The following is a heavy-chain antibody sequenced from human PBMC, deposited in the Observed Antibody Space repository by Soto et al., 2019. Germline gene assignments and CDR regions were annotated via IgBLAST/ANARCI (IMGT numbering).Heavy chain of an antibody. CDR1: GGSFSGYY. CDR3: GRLTTYSRDWRGYHYYGVDV. J-gene: IGHJ6*02. D-gene: IGHD3-16*02. CDR2: INHSGST. V-gene: IGHV4-34*01. Sequence: PSETLSLTCAVYGGSFSGYYWSWIRQPPGKGLEWIGEINHSGSTNYNPSLKSRVTISVDTSKNQFSLKLSSVTAADTAVYYCGRLTTYSRDWRGYHYYGVDVWGQGTAVTVSS.